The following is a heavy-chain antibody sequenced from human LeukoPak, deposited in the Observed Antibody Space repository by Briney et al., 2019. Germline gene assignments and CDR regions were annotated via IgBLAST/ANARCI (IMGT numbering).Heavy chain of an antibody. D-gene: IGHD3-10*01. CDR3: XXXXXDSGSYYKGPLYYFDY. CDR1: GFTFSSYT. J-gene: IGHJ4*02. V-gene: IGHV3-23*01. Sequence: GGSLRLSCAASGFTFSSYTMTWVRQAPGKGLEWVSGISGSGDSTYYADSVKGRFTISRDNSKNTLHLQMNSLRAEDTAVYYXXXXXXDSGSYYKGPLYYFDYWGQGTLVTVSS. CDR2: ISGSGDST.